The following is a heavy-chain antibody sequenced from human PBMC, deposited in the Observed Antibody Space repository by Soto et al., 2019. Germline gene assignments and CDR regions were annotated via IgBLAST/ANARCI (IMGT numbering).Heavy chain of an antibody. CDR3: ARGRIQLPVYFGMDV. J-gene: IGHJ6*02. V-gene: IGHV4-59*01. D-gene: IGHD5-18*01. CDR1: GGSISGYY. CDR2: VFYSGST. Sequence: SETLSLTCTVSGGSISGYYWSWIRQPPGKGLEWIGFVFYSGSTNYNPSLKSRVTMSVDTPKNQFSLKLSSVTAADTAVYYCARGRIQLPVYFGMDVWGQGTTVTVSS.